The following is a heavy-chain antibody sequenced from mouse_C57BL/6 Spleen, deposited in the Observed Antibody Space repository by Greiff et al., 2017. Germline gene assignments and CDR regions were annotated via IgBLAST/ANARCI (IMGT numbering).Heavy chain of an antibody. Sequence: VMLVESGPGLVQPSQSLSITCTVSGFSLTSYGVHWVRQSPGKGLEWLGVIWSGGSTDYNAAFISRLSISKDNSKSQVFFKMNSLQADDTAIYYCARMGGYYDYAMDYWGQGTSVTVSS. CDR3: ARMGGYYDYAMDY. V-gene: IGHV2-2*01. CDR1: GFSLTSYG. CDR2: IWSGGST. J-gene: IGHJ4*01. D-gene: IGHD2-3*01.